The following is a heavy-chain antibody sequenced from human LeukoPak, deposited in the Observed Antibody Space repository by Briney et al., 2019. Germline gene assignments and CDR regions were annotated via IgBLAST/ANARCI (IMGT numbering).Heavy chain of an antibody. CDR3: ARDLRLPKYYFDY. Sequence: SETLSLTCTVSGGSISSYYWSWIRQPPGKGLEWIGYIYYSGSTNYNPSLKSRVTISVDTSKNQFSLKLSSVTAADTAVYYCARDLRLPKYYFDYWGQGTLVTVSS. J-gene: IGHJ4*02. V-gene: IGHV4-59*01. D-gene: IGHD4-11*01. CDR2: IYYSGST. CDR1: GGSISSYY.